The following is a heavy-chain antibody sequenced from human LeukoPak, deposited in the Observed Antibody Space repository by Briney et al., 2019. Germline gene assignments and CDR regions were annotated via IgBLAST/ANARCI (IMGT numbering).Heavy chain of an antibody. CDR3: ARALNLGYCSSTSCYTSPNWFDP. CDR1: GYTFTSYY. V-gene: IGHV1-46*01. CDR2: INPSGGST. J-gene: IGHJ5*02. Sequence: ASVKVSCKASGYTFTSYYMHWVRQAPGQGLEWMGLINPSGGSTSYAQKFQGRVTMTRDTSTSTVYMELSSLRSEDTAVYYCARALNLGYCSSTSCYTSPNWFDPWGQGTLVTVSS. D-gene: IGHD2-2*02.